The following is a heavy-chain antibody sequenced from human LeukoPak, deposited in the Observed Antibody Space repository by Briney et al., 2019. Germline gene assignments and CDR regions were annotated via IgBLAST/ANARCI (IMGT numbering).Heavy chain of an antibody. Sequence: GGSLRLSCAASGFTFSSYWMSWVRQAPGKGLEWVANIKQDGSEKYYVDSVKGRFTISRDKAKNSLYLQMNSLRAEDTAVYYCARDPQRYCSGGSCHQYNWFAPWGQGTLVTVSS. CDR1: GFTFSSYW. CDR3: ARDPQRYCSGGSCHQYNWFAP. V-gene: IGHV3-7*03. J-gene: IGHJ5*02. D-gene: IGHD2-15*01. CDR2: IKQDGSEK.